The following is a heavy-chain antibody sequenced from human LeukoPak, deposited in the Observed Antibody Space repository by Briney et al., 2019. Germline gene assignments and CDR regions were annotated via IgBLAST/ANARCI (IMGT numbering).Heavy chain of an antibody. Sequence: GESLKISCKGSGYTFTNYWFGWVRQMPGKGLEWMGIIYPGDSDTRYSPSFQGQVTISADKSISTAYLQWSSLKASDTAMYYCATVRGGSGSSRRRPTLDAFDIWGQGTMVTVSS. D-gene: IGHD1-26*01. CDR3: ATVRGGSGSSRRRPTLDAFDI. J-gene: IGHJ3*02. V-gene: IGHV5-51*01. CDR1: GYTFTNYW. CDR2: IYPGDSDT.